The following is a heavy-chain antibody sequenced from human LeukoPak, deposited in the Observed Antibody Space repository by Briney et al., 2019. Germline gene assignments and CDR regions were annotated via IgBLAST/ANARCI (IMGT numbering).Heavy chain of an antibody. V-gene: IGHV3-43*01. Sequence: GGSLRLSCAASGFTFDDYTMHWVRQPPGKSLQWVSLITWDGGSTHYADSVKGRFTISRDNAKNSLYLQMNSLRAEDTAVYYCARDWGYYYYYGMDVWGQGATVTVSS. CDR1: GFTFDDYT. CDR3: ARDWGYYYYYGMDV. J-gene: IGHJ6*02. CDR2: ITWDGGST. D-gene: IGHD3-16*01.